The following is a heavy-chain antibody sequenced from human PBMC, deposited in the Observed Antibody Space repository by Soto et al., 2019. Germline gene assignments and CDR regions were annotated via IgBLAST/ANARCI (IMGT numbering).Heavy chain of an antibody. J-gene: IGHJ3*02. D-gene: IGHD3-22*01. CDR1: GGTFSSYA. CDR2: IIPIFGTA. V-gene: IGHV1-69*01. Sequence: QVQLVQSGAEVKKPGSSVKVSCKASGGTFSSYAISWVRQAPGQGLEWMGGIIPIFGTANYAQKFQGRVTITADESTSTAYMELSRLISEETAVYYCARDHVGDSSGYYSWGDALDIWGQGTMVTVSS. CDR3: ARDHVGDSSGYYSWGDALDI.